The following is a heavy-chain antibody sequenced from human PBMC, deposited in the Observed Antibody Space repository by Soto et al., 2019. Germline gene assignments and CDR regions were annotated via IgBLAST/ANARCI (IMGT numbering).Heavy chain of an antibody. Sequence: EVELVESGGGLVQPGRSLSLSCTTSGFTFDDYAMHWVRQAPGKGLEWVSGITWNSDIIDYADSVKGRFTVSRDNAKNSLYLQMNSLRAEDTALYYCAKELGPAPSLDFWGQGTLVTVSS. J-gene: IGHJ4*02. V-gene: IGHV3-9*01. CDR3: AKELGPAPSLDF. D-gene: IGHD7-27*01. CDR1: GFTFDDYA. CDR2: ITWNSDII.